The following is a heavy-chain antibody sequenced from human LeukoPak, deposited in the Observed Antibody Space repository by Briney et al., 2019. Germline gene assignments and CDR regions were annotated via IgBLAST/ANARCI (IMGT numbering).Heavy chain of an antibody. D-gene: IGHD4-17*01. J-gene: IGHJ3*02. CDR3: ARTLYYGDFADDAFDI. Sequence: SATLSLTWTVSGASISSYYWNWIRQPAGKGLEWIGRIYTTGSTNYNPSLKSRVTMSVDTPKTHCFLKRSSLDAADKPRDNCARTLYYGDFADDAFDIWGQGTMVTVSS. CDR2: IYTTGST. CDR1: GASISSYY. V-gene: IGHV4-4*07.